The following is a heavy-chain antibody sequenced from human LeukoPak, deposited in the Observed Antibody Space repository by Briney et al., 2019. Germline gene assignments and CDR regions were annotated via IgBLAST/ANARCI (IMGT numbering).Heavy chain of an antibody. CDR2: ISWNSGSI. Sequence: PGGSLRLSCAASGFTFDDYAMHWVRQAPGKGLEWVSGISWNSGSIGYADSVKGRFTISRDNAKNSLYLQMNSLRAEDTALYYCAKGTNDCVWGSYRLTPYYFDYWGQGTLVTVSS. D-gene: IGHD3-16*02. CDR3: AKGTNDCVWGSYRLTPYYFDY. V-gene: IGHV3-9*01. J-gene: IGHJ4*02. CDR1: GFTFDDYA.